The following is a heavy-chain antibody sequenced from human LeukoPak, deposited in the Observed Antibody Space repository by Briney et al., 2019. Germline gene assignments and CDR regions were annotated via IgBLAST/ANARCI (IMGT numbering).Heavy chain of an antibody. D-gene: IGHD6-6*01. V-gene: IGHV3-53*01. J-gene: IGHJ4*02. CDR3: TRLLPSSHHFFDS. CDR2: IYGGGST. CDR1: GFTVSSSY. Sequence: GWSLRLSCVASGFTVSSSYMTWVRQAPGKGLEWVSVIYGGGSTYYADSVRGRFTISRDNSENTLYLQMDSLRAEDTAVYYCTRLLPSSHHFFDSWGQGTLVTVSS.